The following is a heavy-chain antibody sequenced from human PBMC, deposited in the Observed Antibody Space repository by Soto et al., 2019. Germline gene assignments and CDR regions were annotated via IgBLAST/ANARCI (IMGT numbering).Heavy chain of an antibody. CDR1: GGSFSGYY. D-gene: IGHD3-9*01. J-gene: IGHJ6*02. V-gene: IGHV4-34*01. Sequence: ETLSLTCAVYGGSFSGYYWSWIRQPPGKGLEWIGEINHSGSTNYNPSLKSRVTISVDTSKNQFSLKLSSVTAADTAVYYCARDYDILTGLYYYYGMDVWGQGTTV. CDR3: ARDYDILTGLYYYYGMDV. CDR2: INHSGST.